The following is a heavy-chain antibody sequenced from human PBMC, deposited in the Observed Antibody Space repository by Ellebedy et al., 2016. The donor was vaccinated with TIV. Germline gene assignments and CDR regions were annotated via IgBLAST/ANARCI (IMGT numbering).Heavy chain of an antibody. CDR1: GGSISSYY. CDR2: IYNSGIT. J-gene: IGHJ6*02. Sequence: MPSETLSLTCTVSGGSISSYYWSWIRQPPGQGLEWIGYIYNSGITNYNPSPKSRVTISVDTSKNQFSLKLTSVTAADTAVYYCARGWVNSFYFGLDVWGQGTTVTVSS. D-gene: IGHD6-19*01. CDR3: ARGWVNSFYFGLDV. V-gene: IGHV4-59*01.